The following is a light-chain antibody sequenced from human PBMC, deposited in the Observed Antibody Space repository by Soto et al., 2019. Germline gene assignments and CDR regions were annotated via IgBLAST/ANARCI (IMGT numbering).Light chain of an antibody. V-gene: IGKV3-11*01. CDR3: QQRTDWPRT. CDR2: DAS. CDR1: QSVSSS. J-gene: IGKJ2*01. Sequence: EIVLTQSPATLSLSPGERATLSCRASQSVSSSLGWYQQKPGQAPRLLIYDASNRATGIPARFSGSGSGTDFTFTISSLEPEDFAVYYCQQRTDWPRTFGQGTKLEIK.